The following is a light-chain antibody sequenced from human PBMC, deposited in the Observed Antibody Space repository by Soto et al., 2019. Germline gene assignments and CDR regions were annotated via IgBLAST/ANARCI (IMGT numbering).Light chain of an antibody. CDR3: QQYGDSPL. CDR1: QSVSNDF. J-gene: IGKJ3*01. V-gene: IGKV3-20*01. CDR2: CAS. Sequence: ELVFTQSPGILSLSRGQRFTRSLRASQSVSNDFLAWCQQKPGQAPRFIMYCASSRATGIPARFSGSGSGTDFTLTISRLEPEDFAVYCCQQYGDSPLFGPGTKVDIK.